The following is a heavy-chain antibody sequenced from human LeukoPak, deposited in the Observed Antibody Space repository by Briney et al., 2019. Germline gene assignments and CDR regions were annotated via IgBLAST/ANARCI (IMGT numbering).Heavy chain of an antibody. CDR2: INGNAADT. J-gene: IGHJ4*02. CDR3: AKRAPGYCSSSSCFGQFDY. D-gene: IGHD2-2*01. V-gene: IGHV3-23*01. CDR1: GFTFTNYA. Sequence: GGSLRLSCAASGFTFTNYAMNWVRQAPGKGLEWVSVINGNAADTYYADSVKGRFTISRDNSKNTLYLQMNSLRAEDTAVYYCAKRAPGYCSSSSCFGQFDYWAREFWSPSPQ.